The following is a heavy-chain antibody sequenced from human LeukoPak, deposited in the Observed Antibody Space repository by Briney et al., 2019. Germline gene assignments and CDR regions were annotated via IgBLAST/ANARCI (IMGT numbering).Heavy chain of an antibody. CDR2: ISYDGSNK. CDR3: ASPYYYSSGSPGGMDV. CDR1: GFTFSSYG. Sequence: GRSLRLSCAASGFTFSSYGMHWVRQAPGKGLEWVAVISYDGSNKYYADSAKGRFTISRDNSKNTLYLQMNSLRAEDTAVYYCASPYYYSSGSPGGMDVWGQGTTVTVSS. V-gene: IGHV3-30*03. J-gene: IGHJ6*02. D-gene: IGHD3-10*01.